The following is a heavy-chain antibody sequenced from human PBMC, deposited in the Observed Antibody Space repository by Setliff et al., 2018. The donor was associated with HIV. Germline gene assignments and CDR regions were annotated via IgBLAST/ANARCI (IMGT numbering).Heavy chain of an antibody. J-gene: IGHJ4*03. D-gene: IGHD3-9*01. CDR3: TKGGGLNFRYHDWFVKI. V-gene: IGHV5-51*01. CDR1: GDKFHNYY. Sequence: GESLKISCKDSGDKFHNYYLGWVRQMPGKGLEWIGVIYVSDSDIRYSPSFQGQVTISADKSINTAYLQLNSLRASDTAIYYCTKGGGLNFRYHDWFVKIWGQGTLVTVSS. CDR2: IYVSDSDI.